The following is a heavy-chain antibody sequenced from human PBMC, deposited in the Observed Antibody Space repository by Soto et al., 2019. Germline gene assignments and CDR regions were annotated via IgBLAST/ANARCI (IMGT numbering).Heavy chain of an antibody. V-gene: IGHV1-2*02. D-gene: IGHD1-26*01. CDR1: GYTFTGHY. Sequence: ASVKFSCKASGYTFTGHYIHWVRQAPEQGPEWMGEIGPESGATRYAQRFQGRVTMTRDMSITTVYMELNNLSPDDTAVYYCGRGRSGQIVVFYWGQGTPVTVS. CDR3: GRGRSGQIVVFY. J-gene: IGHJ4*02. CDR2: IGPESGAT.